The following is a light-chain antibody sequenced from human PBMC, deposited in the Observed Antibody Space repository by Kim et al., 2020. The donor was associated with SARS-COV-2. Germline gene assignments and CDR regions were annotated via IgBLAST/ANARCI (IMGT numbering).Light chain of an antibody. J-gene: IGKJ4*01. CDR3: QQYIHSPLT. V-gene: IGKV3-15*01. CDR2: GAS. Sequence: GEGAVPSSAARKIINSSLAWYRQRPGQAPRLLIYGASARAAGIPARFSGSGSGTEFTLTFTSLQSEDFAVYYCQQYIHSPLTFGGGTKVDIK. CDR1: KIINSS.